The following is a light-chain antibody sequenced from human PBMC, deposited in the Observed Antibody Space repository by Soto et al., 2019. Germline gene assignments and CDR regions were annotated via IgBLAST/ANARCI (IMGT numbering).Light chain of an antibody. J-gene: IGKJ4*01. Sequence: EVVLTQSPATLSLSPGERATVSCRASQSVGTYLAWYQQSPGQAPRLLIYDASSRASGIPARFTGSGSGTDFTLTISSLEPEDFAVYYCQQYGVSQGPFGGGTKVDIK. CDR3: QQYGVSQGP. CDR2: DAS. V-gene: IGKV3-11*01. CDR1: QSVGTY.